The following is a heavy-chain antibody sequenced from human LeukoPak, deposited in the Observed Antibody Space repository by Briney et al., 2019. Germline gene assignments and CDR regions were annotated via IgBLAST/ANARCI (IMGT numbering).Heavy chain of an antibody. J-gene: IGHJ3*02. Sequence: GGSLRLSCAASGFTFSSYSMNWVRQAPGKGLEWVSSISSSSSYIYYADSVKGRFTISRDNAKNSLYLQMNSLRAEDTAVYYCAADIVVVPAAHTWGQGTMVTVSS. V-gene: IGHV3-21*01. CDR3: AADIVVVPAAHT. D-gene: IGHD2-2*01. CDR1: GFTFSSYS. CDR2: ISSSSSYI.